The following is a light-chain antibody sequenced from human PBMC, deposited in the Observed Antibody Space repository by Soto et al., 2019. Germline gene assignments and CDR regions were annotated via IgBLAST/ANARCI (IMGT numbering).Light chain of an antibody. CDR2: SNN. V-gene: IGLV1-44*01. CDR1: TSNIGSNT. Sequence: QSVLTQPPSASGTAGQRFTISCSGSTSNIGSNTVNWYQQLPGTAPKTLIYSNNQRPSGVPDRFSGSKSGTSGSLAISGLLSEDEADYYCAAWDDSLNGYVFGTGTKLTVL. CDR3: AAWDDSLNGYV. J-gene: IGLJ1*01.